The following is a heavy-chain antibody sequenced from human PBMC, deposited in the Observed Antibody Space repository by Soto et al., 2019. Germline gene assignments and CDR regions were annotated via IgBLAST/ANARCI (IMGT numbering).Heavy chain of an antibody. CDR2: IWYDGSNK. J-gene: IGHJ4*02. D-gene: IGHD1-7*01. Sequence: QAQLVASGGGVVQPGTSLRLSCAASGFTISTHGMHWVRQAPGKGLEWLANIWYDGSNKFYADSVKGRFSISKDNSKNTLYLQMSSLRDEDTAVYYCADATSWNFHFPYLGQGTQVTVSS. CDR3: ADATSWNFHFPY. CDR1: GFTISTHG. V-gene: IGHV3-33*03.